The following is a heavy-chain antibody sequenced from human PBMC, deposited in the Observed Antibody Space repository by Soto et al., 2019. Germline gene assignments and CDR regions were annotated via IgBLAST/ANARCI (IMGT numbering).Heavy chain of an antibody. V-gene: IGHV3-30*18. J-gene: IGHJ6*02. CDR1: GFTFSSYG. Sequence: PGGSLRLSCAASGFTFSSYGMHGVRQAPGKGLEWVAVISYDGSNKYYADSVKGRFTISRDNSKNTLYLQMNSLRAEDTAVYYCAKDIGLSGWYDYYYGTDVWGQGTTVTVSS. CDR3: AKDIGLSGWYDYYYGTDV. D-gene: IGHD6-19*01. CDR2: ISYDGSNK.